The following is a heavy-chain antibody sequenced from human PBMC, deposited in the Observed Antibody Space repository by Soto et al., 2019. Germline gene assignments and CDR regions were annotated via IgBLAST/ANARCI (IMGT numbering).Heavy chain of an antibody. CDR1: GYTFTSYA. V-gene: IGHV1-3*01. Sequence: ASVKVSCKASGYTFTSYAMHWVRQAPGQGLEWMGWINAGNGNTKYSQKFQGRVTITRDTSASTAYMELSSLRSEDTAVYYCAMYSSIPYDMDVWGQGTTVTVSS. D-gene: IGHD6-13*01. CDR2: INAGNGNT. CDR3: AMYSSIPYDMDV. J-gene: IGHJ6*02.